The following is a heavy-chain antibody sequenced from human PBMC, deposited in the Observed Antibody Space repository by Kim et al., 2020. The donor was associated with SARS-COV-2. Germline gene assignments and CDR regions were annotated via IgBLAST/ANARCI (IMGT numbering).Heavy chain of an antibody. V-gene: IGHV5-51*01. CDR3: ARRGPHGQPFDY. Sequence: RYSPSFQGQVTISADKSITTAYRQWSSLKASDTAMYYCARRGPHGQPFDYWGQGTLVTVSS. D-gene: IGHD2-2*01. J-gene: IGHJ4*02.